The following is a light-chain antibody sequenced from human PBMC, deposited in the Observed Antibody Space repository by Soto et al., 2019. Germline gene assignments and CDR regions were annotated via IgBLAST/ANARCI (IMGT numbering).Light chain of an antibody. CDR2: DAS. J-gene: IGKJ5*01. CDR1: QSISTY. CDR3: QQSYMDPIT. Sequence: DIQMTQSPSSLSSSLGDRVTITCRASQSISTYLNWYQKKPGKAPNLLSYDASRLQSGVPSRFSGSGGGTDFPLSISSVKNEDFATYFCQQSYMDPITFGQGTRLEI. V-gene: IGKV1-39*01.